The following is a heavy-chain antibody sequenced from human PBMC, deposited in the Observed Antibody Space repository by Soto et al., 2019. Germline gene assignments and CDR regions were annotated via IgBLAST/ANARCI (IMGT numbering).Heavy chain of an antibody. D-gene: IGHD3-22*01. CDR1: GGSVSSGSYY. CDR2: IYYSGST. Sequence: SETLSLTCTVSGGSVSSGSYYWSWIRQPPGKGLEWIGYIYYSGSTNYNPSLKSRVTISVDASKNQFSLKLSSVTAADTAVYCCARERDYDSSIDPWGQGTLVTVSS. CDR3: ARERDYDSSIDP. V-gene: IGHV4-61*01. J-gene: IGHJ5*02.